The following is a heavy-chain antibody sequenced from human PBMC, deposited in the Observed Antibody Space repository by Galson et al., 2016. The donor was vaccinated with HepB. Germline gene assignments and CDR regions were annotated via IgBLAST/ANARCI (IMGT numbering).Heavy chain of an antibody. D-gene: IGHD3/OR15-3a*01. CDR2: ISHSSSGA. V-gene: IGHV3-23*01. Sequence: SLRLSCAASGFTFSSYGMSWVRQAPGKGLEWVSSISHSSSGAYYADSVKGRFTISRDNSKNTLYLQMNSLRAGDTAVYYCAKVIPSTIIIINALDFWGQGTLVTVSS. CDR3: AKVIPSTIIIINALDF. J-gene: IGHJ4*02. CDR1: GFTFSSYG.